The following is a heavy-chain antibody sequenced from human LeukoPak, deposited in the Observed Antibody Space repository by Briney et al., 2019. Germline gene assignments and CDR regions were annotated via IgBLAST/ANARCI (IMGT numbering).Heavy chain of an antibody. D-gene: IGHD6-13*01. Sequence: ASVKVSCKASGYTFTSYGINWVRQAPGQGLEWMGWISAYNGNTNFAQNLQGRVTMTRDTSTSTVHMELSSLRSEATAVYYCASCISSGWSTFDYWGQGTLVTVSS. CDR3: ASCISSGWSTFDY. V-gene: IGHV1-18*01. CDR1: GYTFTSYG. CDR2: ISAYNGNT. J-gene: IGHJ4*02.